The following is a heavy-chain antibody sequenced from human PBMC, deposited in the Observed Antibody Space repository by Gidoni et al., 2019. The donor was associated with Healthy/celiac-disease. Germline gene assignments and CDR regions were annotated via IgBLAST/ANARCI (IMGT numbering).Heavy chain of an antibody. D-gene: IGHD3-10*01. CDR2: IDLNDDK. CDR3: AHSHERGELWFGELSVFRWFDP. Sequence: QITLKESGPTLVKPTQTLTLTCTFSGFALSTSGVGVGWIRQPPGKALEWLALIDLNDDKRYSPSMKSRLTITKDTSKNHVVLTMTNMDPVDTATYYCAHSHERGELWFGELSVFRWFDPWGQGTLVTVSS. J-gene: IGHJ5*02. V-gene: IGHV2-5*01. CDR1: GFALSTSGVG.